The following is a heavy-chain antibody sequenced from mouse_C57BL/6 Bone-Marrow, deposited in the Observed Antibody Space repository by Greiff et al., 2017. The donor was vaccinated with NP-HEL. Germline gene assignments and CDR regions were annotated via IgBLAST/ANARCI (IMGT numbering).Heavy chain of an antibody. J-gene: IGHJ1*03. D-gene: IGHD1-1*01. CDR2: INSDGGST. Sequence: EVKLVESGGGLVQPGESLKLSCESNEYEFPSHDMSWVRKTPEKRLELVAAINSDGGSTYYPDTMERRFIISRDNTKKTLYLQMSSLRSEDTALYDCARHGGYYGSRGWYFDVWGTGTTVTVSS. CDR1: EYEFPSHD. V-gene: IGHV5-2*01. CDR3: ARHGGYYGSRGWYFDV.